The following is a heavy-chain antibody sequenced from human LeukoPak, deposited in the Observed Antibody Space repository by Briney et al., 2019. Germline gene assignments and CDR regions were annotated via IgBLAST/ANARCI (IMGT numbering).Heavy chain of an antibody. V-gene: IGHV1-8*01. CDR3: ARVTHSNPWVLLPGVRDDPSDY. CDR2: MNPNSGNT. J-gene: IGHJ4*02. Sequence: ASVKVSCKASGYTFTSYDINWVRQATGQGLEWMGWMNPNSGNTGYAQKFQGRVTMTRNTSISTAYMELSSLRSEDTAVYYCARVTHSNPWVLLPGVRDDPSDYWGQGTLVTVSS. D-gene: IGHD3-22*01. CDR1: GYTFTSYD.